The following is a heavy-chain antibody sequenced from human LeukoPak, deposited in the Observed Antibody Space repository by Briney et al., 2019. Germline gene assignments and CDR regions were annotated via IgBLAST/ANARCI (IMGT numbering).Heavy chain of an antibody. CDR1: GGSISSYY. CDR3: ASQGLYYGSARFDY. J-gene: IGHJ4*02. V-gene: IGHV4-59*08. D-gene: IGHD3-10*01. Sequence: PSETLSLTCTVSGGSISSYYWSWIRQPPGKGLEWIGCIYYSGSTNYNPSLKSRVTISVDTSKNQFSLKLSSVTAADTAVYYCASQGLYYGSARFDYWGQGTLATVSS. CDR2: IYYSGST.